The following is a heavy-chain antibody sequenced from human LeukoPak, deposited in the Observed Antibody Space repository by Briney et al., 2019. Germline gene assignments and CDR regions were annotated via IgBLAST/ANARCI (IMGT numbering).Heavy chain of an antibody. CDR2: ISGYGGNT. J-gene: IGHJ4*02. CDR1: GFTFSNYA. Sequence: PGGSLRLSCAPSGFTFSNYAMNWVRQAPGKGLEWVSTISGYGGNTYYADSVKGRFTISKDNFRNTLYLQMNSLRAEDTAVYYCAKDRCNSTTCYIWEYYFDYWGQGTLVTVSS. V-gene: IGHV3-23*01. CDR3: AKDRCNSTTCYIWEYYFDY. D-gene: IGHD2-2*02.